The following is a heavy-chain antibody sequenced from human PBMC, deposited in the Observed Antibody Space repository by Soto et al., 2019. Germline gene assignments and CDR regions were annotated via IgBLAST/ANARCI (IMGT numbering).Heavy chain of an antibody. CDR3: AAGIVVVPYYYYYGMDV. D-gene: IGHD2-2*01. CDR1: GFSLTGSA. V-gene: IGHV1-58*01. CDR2: IVVGSGNT. J-gene: IGHJ6*02. Sequence: SVKVACKASGFSLTGSAVERLRQDRGQRLEWIGWIVVGSGNTNYAQKFQERVTITRDMSTSTAYMELSSLRSEDTAVYYCAAGIVVVPYYYYYGMDVWGQGTTVTVSS.